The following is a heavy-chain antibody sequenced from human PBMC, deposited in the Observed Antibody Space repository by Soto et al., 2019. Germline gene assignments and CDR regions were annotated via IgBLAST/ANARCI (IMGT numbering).Heavy chain of an antibody. CDR2: IIPIFGTA. V-gene: IGHV1-69*13. CDR1: GGTFSSYA. J-gene: IGHJ6*03. D-gene: IGHD2-2*01. Sequence: SVKVSCKASGGTFSSYAISWVRQAPGQGLEWMGGIIPIFGTANYAQKFQGRVTITADESTSTAYMELSSLRSEDTAVYYCARESGYCSSTSCYPDYYYYMDVWGKGTTVTVSS. CDR3: ARESGYCSSTSCYPDYYYYMDV.